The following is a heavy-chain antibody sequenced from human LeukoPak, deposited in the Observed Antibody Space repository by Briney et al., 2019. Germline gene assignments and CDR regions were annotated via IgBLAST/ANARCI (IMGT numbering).Heavy chain of an antibody. CDR2: IKQDGSEN. J-gene: IGHJ6*02. Sequence: GGSLRLSCAASGFTFSNYWMSWVRQAPGKGLEWVANIKQDGSENYYVDSVKGRFTISRDNAKNSLYLQMNSLRAEDTAVYYCARGIRGPAGVWRSYYGMDVWGQGTTVTVSS. V-gene: IGHV3-7*01. CDR3: ARGIRGPAGVWRSYYGMDV. CDR1: GFTFSNYW. D-gene: IGHD3-10*01.